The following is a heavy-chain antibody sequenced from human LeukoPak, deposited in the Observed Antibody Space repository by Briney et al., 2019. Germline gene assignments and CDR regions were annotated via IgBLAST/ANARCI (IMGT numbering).Heavy chain of an antibody. D-gene: IGHD5-12*01. CDR2: TNGDGDTS. CDR1: GFTFDDYA. Sequence: GGSLRLSCAASGFTFDDYAMHWVRQAPGKGLEWVSLTNGDGDTSYYADSLKGRFTISRDNSQNSLFLQMNSLRTEDTALYYCAKDRGYSGHDSYFENWGKGTTVTVSS. CDR3: AKDRGYSGHDSYFEN. J-gene: IGHJ6*04. V-gene: IGHV3-43*02.